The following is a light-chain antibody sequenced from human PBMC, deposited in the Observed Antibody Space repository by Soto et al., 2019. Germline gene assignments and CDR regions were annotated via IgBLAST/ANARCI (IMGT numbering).Light chain of an antibody. Sequence: EILLTQSPCTLSLSPGDRATLSCRASQSLGSGYLAWYRQKPGQAPRILIYAASSRATGVPDRFSGSGSGTDFSLTISRLEPEDFAVYYCQHYNNWLWTFGQGTKVDI. CDR1: QSLGSGY. CDR3: QHYNNWLWT. CDR2: AAS. J-gene: IGKJ1*01. V-gene: IGKV3-20*01.